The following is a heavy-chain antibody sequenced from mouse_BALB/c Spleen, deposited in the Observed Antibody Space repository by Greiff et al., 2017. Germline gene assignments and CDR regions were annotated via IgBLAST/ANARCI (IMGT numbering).Heavy chain of an antibody. CDR3: ARDSLRAMDY. Sequence: EVQGVESGGGLVKPGGSLKLSCAASGFTFSDYYMYWVRQTPEKRLEWVATISDGGSYTYYPDSVKGRFTISRDNAKNNLYQQMSSLKSEDTAMYYCARDSLRAMDYWGQGTSVTVSS. J-gene: IGHJ4*01. V-gene: IGHV5-4*02. CDR1: GFTFSDYY. D-gene: IGHD6-2*01. CDR2: ISDGGSYT.